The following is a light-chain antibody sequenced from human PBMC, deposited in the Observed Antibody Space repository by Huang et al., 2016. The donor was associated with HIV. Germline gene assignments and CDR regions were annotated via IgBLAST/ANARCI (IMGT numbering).Light chain of an antibody. J-gene: IGKJ2*01. CDR1: QYVSSN. CDR3: QQYNNWPRT. V-gene: IGKV3-15*01. CDR2: GAS. Sequence: ERVMTQSPATLSVSLGETATLSCRASQYVSSNLAWYQQKPGQAARLLIYGASTRVTDIPARFSGSGSGIEFTLTISTLQSEDFAVYYCQQYNNWPRTFGQGTKLEIK.